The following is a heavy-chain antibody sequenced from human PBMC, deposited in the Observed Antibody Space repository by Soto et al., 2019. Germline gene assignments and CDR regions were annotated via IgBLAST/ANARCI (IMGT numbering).Heavy chain of an antibody. CDR2: ISSSGSTI. CDR3: ARDLAPPRSYYNYYYGMDV. CDR1: GFTFSSYE. Sequence: PGGSLRLSCAASGFTFSSYEMNWVRQAPGKGLGWVSYISSSGSTIYYADSVKGRFTISRDNAKNSLYLQMNSLRAEDTAVYYCARDLAPPRSYYNYYYGMDVWGQGTTVTVSS. D-gene: IGHD3-10*01. V-gene: IGHV3-48*03. J-gene: IGHJ6*02.